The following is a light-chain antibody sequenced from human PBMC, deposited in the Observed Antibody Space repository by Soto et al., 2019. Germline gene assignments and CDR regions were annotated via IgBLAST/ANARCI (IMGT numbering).Light chain of an antibody. CDR1: YNDVGDYNY. Sequence: QSALTQPSSASGSPGQSVTISCAGTYNDVGDYNYVSWYQQHPGKVPKLLTYGVTERPSGVPGRFSGSKSGHTASLTVSDLQPADEAVYYCSSYSGTYSNVIFGGGTKVTVL. J-gene: IGLJ2*01. CDR3: SSYSGTYSNVI. V-gene: IGLV2-8*01. CDR2: GVT.